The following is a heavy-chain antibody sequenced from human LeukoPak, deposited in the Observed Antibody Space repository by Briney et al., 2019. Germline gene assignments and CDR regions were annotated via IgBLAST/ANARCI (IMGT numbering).Heavy chain of an antibody. CDR2: ISAYNGNT. CDR3: ARASYCSDGSCYSDY. D-gene: IGHD2-15*01. V-gene: IGHV1-18*01. CDR1: GYTFTSYG. Sequence: ASVKVSCKASGYTFTSYGISWVRQAPGQGLEWMGWISAYNGNTIYAQKVKSRVTMTTDTSTSTAYMELRSLKSDDTAVYYCARASYCSDGSCYSDYWGQGTLVTVSS. J-gene: IGHJ4*02.